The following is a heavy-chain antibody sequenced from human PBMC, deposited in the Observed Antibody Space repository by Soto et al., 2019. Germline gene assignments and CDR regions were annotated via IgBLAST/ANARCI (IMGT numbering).Heavy chain of an antibody. Sequence: EVQLVESGGGLVKPGGSLRLSCAASGFTFSNYNMNWVRQAPGKGLEWVSGITSSRSYTYYADSVKGRFTISGDIVKSLLYLQMTRLRAEDMAVYYCARWVRYGDYGPLDYWGQGTLVTVSS. CDR1: GFTFSNYN. V-gene: IGHV3-21*01. CDR2: ITSSRSYT. D-gene: IGHD4-17*01. J-gene: IGHJ4*02. CDR3: ARWVRYGDYGPLDY.